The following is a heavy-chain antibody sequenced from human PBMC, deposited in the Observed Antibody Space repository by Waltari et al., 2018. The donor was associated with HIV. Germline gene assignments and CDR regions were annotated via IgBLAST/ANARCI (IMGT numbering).Heavy chain of an antibody. D-gene: IGHD4-17*01. CDR2: IDQPGSGK. CDR1: GFTFSSYW. Sequence: EVQLVESGGDLVQPGGSLRLSCATSGFTFSSYWMTWVRLAPGKGLGWVDKIDQPGSGKYYADSVKGRFTISRDNAKNSLFLQMNSLRAEDTAVYYCARYGSHPYGMDVWGQGTTVTVSS. J-gene: IGHJ6*02. V-gene: IGHV3-7*01. CDR3: ARYGSHPYGMDV.